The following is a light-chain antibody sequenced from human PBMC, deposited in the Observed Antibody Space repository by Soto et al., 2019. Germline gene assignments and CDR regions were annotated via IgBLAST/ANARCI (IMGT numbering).Light chain of an antibody. CDR1: QSLLHINGDTY. V-gene: IGKV2-28*01. CDR3: MQALQSPFT. CDR2: LGS. Sequence: EIVMTQSPLSLPVTPGEPASISCRSSQSLLHINGDTYLDWYLQKPGQSPQLLIYLGSNRASGVPDRFSRSGSGTDFTLEISRVEAEDVGVYYCMQALQSPFTFGPGTKVDIK. J-gene: IGKJ3*01.